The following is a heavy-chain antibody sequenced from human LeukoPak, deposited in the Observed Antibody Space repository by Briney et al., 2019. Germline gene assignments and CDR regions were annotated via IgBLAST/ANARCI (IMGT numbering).Heavy chain of an antibody. CDR3: ASGNCSSTSCYTGGYYYYYYMDV. D-gene: IGHD2-2*02. J-gene: IGHJ6*03. V-gene: IGHV1-69*05. Sequence: SVKVSCKASGGTFSSYAISWVRQAPGQGLEWMGGAIPILDAANYAQKFQGRVTITTDDSTSTAYMELSSLRSEDTAVYYCASGNCSSTSCYTGGYYYYYYMDVWGKGTTVTVSS. CDR2: AIPILDAA. CDR1: GGTFSSYA.